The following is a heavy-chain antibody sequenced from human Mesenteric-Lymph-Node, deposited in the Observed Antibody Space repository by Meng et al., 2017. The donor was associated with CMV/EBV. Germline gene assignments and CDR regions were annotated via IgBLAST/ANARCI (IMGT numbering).Heavy chain of an antibody. J-gene: IGHJ4*02. Sequence: GGSLRLSCAASGFTFSSYSMNWVRQAPGKGLEWISYISISGTTIYYPDSVKGRFTISRDNAKNSLYLQMDSLRAEDTAVYYCARGLGFLEWLNYWGRGTLVTVSS. CDR2: ISISGTTI. V-gene: IGHV3-48*04. CDR3: ARGLGFLEWLNY. D-gene: IGHD3-3*01. CDR1: GFTFSSYS.